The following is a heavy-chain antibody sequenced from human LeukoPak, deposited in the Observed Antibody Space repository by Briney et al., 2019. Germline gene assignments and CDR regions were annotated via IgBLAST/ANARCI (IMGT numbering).Heavy chain of an antibody. V-gene: IGHV3-21*04. Sequence: GGSLRLSCAASGFTFSTYSMHWVRQAPGKGLEWVSSIRSGSTYINCADSVKGRFTISRDNAKKSLYLQMNSLRAEDTAVYYCATPGLLGYCSSAICAPPGYWGQGTLVTVSS. CDR3: ATPGLLGYCSSAICAPPGY. J-gene: IGHJ4*02. D-gene: IGHD2-2*01. CDR1: GFTFSTYS. CDR2: IRSGSTYI.